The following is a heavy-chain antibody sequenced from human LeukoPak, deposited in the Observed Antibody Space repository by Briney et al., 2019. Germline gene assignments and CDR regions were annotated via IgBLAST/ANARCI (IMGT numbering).Heavy chain of an antibody. V-gene: IGHV1-8*01. CDR3: AWGYRISYYYYMDV. J-gene: IGHJ6*03. D-gene: IGHD5-12*01. CDR2: MNPNSGNT. Sequence: ASVKVSCKASGYTFTSYDISWVRQATGQGLEWMGWMNPNSGNTGYAQKFQGRVTMTRNTSISTAYMELSSLRSEDTAVYYCAWGYRISYYYYMDVWGKGTTVTVSS. CDR1: GYTFTSYD.